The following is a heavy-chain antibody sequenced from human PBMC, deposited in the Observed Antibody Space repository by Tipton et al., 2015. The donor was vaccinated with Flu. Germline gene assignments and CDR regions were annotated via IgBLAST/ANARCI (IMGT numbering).Heavy chain of an antibody. CDR3: ARAATTGWVFNGFDP. CDR1: GFSFSRYS. Sequence: SLRLSCTASGFSFSRYSMNWIRQAPGKGLEWVSSVSDSSTTIYYADSVKGRFTISRDNTENSVFLQMNSLRAEDTAVYYCARAATTGWVFNGFDPWGQGTLVTVSS. V-gene: IGHV3-21*04. CDR2: VSDSSTTI. J-gene: IGHJ5*02. D-gene: IGHD1-26*01.